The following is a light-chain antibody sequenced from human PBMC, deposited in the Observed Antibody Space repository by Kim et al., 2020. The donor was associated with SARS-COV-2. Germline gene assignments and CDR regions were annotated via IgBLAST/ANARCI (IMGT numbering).Light chain of an antibody. Sequence: SPEQTASITCAGDKLVDKYACWYQHKPGQSPVLVIYQDSKRPSGIPERFSGSNSGNTATLTISGTQAMDEADYYCQAWDSSTYYVFGTGTKVTVL. CDR2: QDS. J-gene: IGLJ1*01. CDR3: QAWDSSTYYV. CDR1: KLVDKY. V-gene: IGLV3-1*01.